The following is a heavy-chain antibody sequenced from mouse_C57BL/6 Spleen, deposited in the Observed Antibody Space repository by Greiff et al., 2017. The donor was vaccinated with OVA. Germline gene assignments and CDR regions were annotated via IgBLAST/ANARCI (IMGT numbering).Heavy chain of an antibody. CDR2: INPNNGGT. V-gene: IGHV1-18*01. D-gene: IGHD2-4*01. Sequence: EVQLVESGPELVKPGASVKIPCKASGYTFTDYNMDWVKQSHGKSLEWIGDINPNNGGTIYNQKFKGKATLTVDKSSSTAYMELRSLTSEDTAVYYCSIYYDYGGFAYWGQGTLVTVSA. CDR1: GYTFTDYN. J-gene: IGHJ3*01. CDR3: SIYYDYGGFAY.